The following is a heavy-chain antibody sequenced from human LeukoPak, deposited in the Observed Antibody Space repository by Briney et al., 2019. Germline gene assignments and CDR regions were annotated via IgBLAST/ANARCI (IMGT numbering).Heavy chain of an antibody. D-gene: IGHD2-21*02. CDR2: INSDGSST. Sequence: GGSLRLSCAASGFTFSSYWMHWARQAPGKGLVWVSRINSDGSSTSYADSVKGRFTISRDNAKNTLYLQMNSLRAEDTAVYYCASEVTYYYGMDVWGQGTTVTVSS. CDR1: GFTFSSYW. CDR3: ASEVTYYYGMDV. V-gene: IGHV3-74*01. J-gene: IGHJ6*02.